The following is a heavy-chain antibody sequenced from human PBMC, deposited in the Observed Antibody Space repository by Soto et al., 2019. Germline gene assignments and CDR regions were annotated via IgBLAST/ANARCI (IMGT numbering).Heavy chain of an antibody. J-gene: IGHJ6*03. CDR2: ISAYNGNT. CDR3: ARDPLYDFWSGYHRYYYYMDV. CDR1: GYTFTSYG. Sequence: ASVKVSCKASGYTFTSYGISWVRQAPGQGLEWMGWISAYNGNTNYAQKLQGRVTMTTDTSTSTAYMELRSLRSDDTAVYYCARDPLYDFWSGYHRYYYYMDVWGKGTTVTVSS. V-gene: IGHV1-18*01. D-gene: IGHD3-3*01.